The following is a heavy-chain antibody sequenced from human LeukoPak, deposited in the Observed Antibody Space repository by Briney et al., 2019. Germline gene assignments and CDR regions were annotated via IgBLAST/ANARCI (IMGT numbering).Heavy chain of an antibody. V-gene: IGHV3-7*01. CDR1: GFTFSDHW. Sequence: GGSLRLSCAASGFTFSDHWMSWVRQAPGKGLEWVANIKQDESKRYYVDSVKGRFTISRDNAKSSLYLQINSLRAEDTAVYYCAREASLYCSGNDCYWAFDRWGQGTLVTVSS. CDR2: IKQDESKR. J-gene: IGHJ5*02. D-gene: IGHD2-21*02. CDR3: AREASLYCSGNDCYWAFDR.